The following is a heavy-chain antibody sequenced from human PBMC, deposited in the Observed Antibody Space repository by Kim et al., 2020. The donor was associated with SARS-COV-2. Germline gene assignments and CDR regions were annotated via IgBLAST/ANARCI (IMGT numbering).Heavy chain of an antibody. CDR1: GYSFTTYW. Sequence: GESLKISCQGSGYSFTTYWIGWVRQMPGKGLEWMGIIYPGDSDTRNSPSFQGQVTISADKSVSIAYLQWSSLKASDTAMYYCARRGGYCSGGSCYWYFDLWGRGTLVTVSS. CDR2: IYPGDSDT. J-gene: IGHJ2*01. D-gene: IGHD2-15*01. V-gene: IGHV5-51*01. CDR3: ARRGGYCSGGSCYWYFDL.